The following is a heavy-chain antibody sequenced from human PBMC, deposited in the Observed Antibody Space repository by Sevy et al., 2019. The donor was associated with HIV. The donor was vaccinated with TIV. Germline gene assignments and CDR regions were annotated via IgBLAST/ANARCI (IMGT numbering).Heavy chain of an antibody. CDR2: ITLSGSSM. J-gene: IGHJ4*02. D-gene: IGHD6-19*01. V-gene: IGHV3-48*03. CDR3: ARDRQGITVAGTAIDC. Sequence: GGSLRLSCAASGFTFSSYEMNWVRQAPGKGLEWISYITLSGSSMYYADSVKGRFTISRDNAKNSLYLQMNSLRAEDTAVYYCARDRQGITVAGTAIDCWGQGTLVTVSS. CDR1: GFTFSSYE.